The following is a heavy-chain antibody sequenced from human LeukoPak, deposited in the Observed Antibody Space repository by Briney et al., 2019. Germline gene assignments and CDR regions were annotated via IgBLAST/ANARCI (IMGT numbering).Heavy chain of an antibody. J-gene: IGHJ4*02. CDR1: GYSISSGYF. Sequence: SETLSLTCTVSGYSISSGYFWGWVRQAPGKGLEWIGSSYPSGSTYYNPSLRSRVTISADTSKNQFSLKLTSVTAADTAVYYCATAYYYDSSGFRYFDDWGQGTLVTVSS. CDR3: ATAYYYDSSGFRYFDD. V-gene: IGHV4-38-2*02. CDR2: SYPSGST. D-gene: IGHD3-22*01.